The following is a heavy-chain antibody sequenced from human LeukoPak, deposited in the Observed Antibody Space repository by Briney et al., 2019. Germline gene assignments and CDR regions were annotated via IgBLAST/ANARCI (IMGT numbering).Heavy chain of an antibody. CDR3: AKDISVGIVAEPVAMVSPLDV. V-gene: IGHV3-9*01. Sequence: PGGSLRLSCAASGFTFYDYDMHWDRQAPGKGLEWVSGITWNSHSIAYADSVKGRFTISRDNAKNSLYLQMNSLRAEDTALYYCAKDISVGIVAEPVAMVSPLDVWGQGTMVTVSS. CDR1: GFTFYDYD. CDR2: ITWNSHSI. J-gene: IGHJ3*01. D-gene: IGHD2-2*01.